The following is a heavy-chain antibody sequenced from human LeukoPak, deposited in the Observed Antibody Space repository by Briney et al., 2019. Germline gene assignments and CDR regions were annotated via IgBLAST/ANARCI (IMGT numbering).Heavy chain of an antibody. Sequence: ASVKVSCKASGYTFTGYYMHWVRQAPGQGLEWMGWINPNSGGTNYAQKFQGRVTMTRDTSISTAYMEVSRLRSDDTAVYYCARDLALAGKAYFDYWGQGTLVTVSS. V-gene: IGHV1-2*02. CDR1: GYTFTGYY. CDR2: INPNSGGT. J-gene: IGHJ4*02. CDR3: ARDLALAGKAYFDY. D-gene: IGHD6-19*01.